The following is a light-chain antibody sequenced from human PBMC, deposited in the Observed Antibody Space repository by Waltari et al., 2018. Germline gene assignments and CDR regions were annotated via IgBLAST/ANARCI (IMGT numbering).Light chain of an antibody. CDR2: EVS. V-gene: IGLV2-14*01. CDR1: NNDVGGYNY. J-gene: IGLJ1*01. CDR3: TSKTGTITYV. Sequence: QSALTQPASVSGSPGQSITISCTGTNNDVGGYNYVSWYQQYAGKAPKLMVYEVSNRPPGFSNRFSGSKSGNTASLTISGLQAEDEADYYCTSKTGTITYVFGTGTKVTVL.